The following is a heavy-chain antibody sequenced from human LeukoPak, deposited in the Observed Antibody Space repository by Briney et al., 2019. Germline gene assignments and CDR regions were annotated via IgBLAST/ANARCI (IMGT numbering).Heavy chain of an antibody. D-gene: IGHD3-10*01. V-gene: IGHV4-39*07. Sequence: ASETLSLTCTVSGGSISSSSYYWGWIRQPPGKGLEWIGSIYYSGSTYYNPSLKSRVTISVDTSKNQFSLNLSSVTAADTAVYYCARWVYYGSGRRAFDIWGQGTMVTVSS. CDR3: ARWVYYGSGRRAFDI. J-gene: IGHJ3*02. CDR1: GGSISSSSYY. CDR2: IYYSGST.